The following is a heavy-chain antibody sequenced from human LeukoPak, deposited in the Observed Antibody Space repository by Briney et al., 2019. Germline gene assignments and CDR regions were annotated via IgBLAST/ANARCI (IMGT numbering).Heavy chain of an antibody. J-gene: IGHJ4*02. Sequence: PGGSLRLSCAASGFTFSSYAMHWVRQAPGKGLEWVAVISYDGSNKYYADSVKGRFTISRDNSKNTLYLQMNSLRAEDTAVYYCASTWIQLWLTDYWGQGTLVTVSS. CDR2: ISYDGSNK. V-gene: IGHV3-30-3*01. D-gene: IGHD5-18*01. CDR1: GFTFSSYA. CDR3: ASTWIQLWLTDY.